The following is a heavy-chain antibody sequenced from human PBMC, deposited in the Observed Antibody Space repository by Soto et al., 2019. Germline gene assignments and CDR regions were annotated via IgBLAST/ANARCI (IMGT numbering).Heavy chain of an antibody. CDR1: GYTFTSFA. V-gene: IGHV1-18*04. CDR3: AREVRGYSYGRNWFDT. CDR2: ISTYNGHT. Sequence: ASVKVSCKASGYTFTSFAITWVRQAPGQGLEWMGWISTYNGHTSYAQKIQGRVTMTTDTSTSTAYMELTSLRSDDTAVYYCAREVRGYSYGRNWFDTWGQGTRVTVSS. D-gene: IGHD5-18*01. J-gene: IGHJ5*02.